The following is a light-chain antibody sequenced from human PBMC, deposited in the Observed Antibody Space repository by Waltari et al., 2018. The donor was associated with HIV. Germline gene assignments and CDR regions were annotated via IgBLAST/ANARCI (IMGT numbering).Light chain of an antibody. Sequence: QSVLTQPPSVSGAPGQRVSISCTGSSSNIGAGYDVHWYQQLPGTAPKLLIYGNNNRPSGGPDRFSGSKSGTSASLAITGLQAEDEADYYCQSYDSSLSVVFGGGTKLTVL. V-gene: IGLV1-40*01. CDR3: QSYDSSLSVV. J-gene: IGLJ2*01. CDR2: GNN. CDR1: SSNIGAGYD.